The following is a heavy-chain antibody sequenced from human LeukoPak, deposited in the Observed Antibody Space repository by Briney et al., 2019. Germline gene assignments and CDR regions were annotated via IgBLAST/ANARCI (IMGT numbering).Heavy chain of an antibody. V-gene: IGHV4-59*01. CDR2: VYYSGST. CDR3: AREYWGVASSN. D-gene: IGHD3-10*01. J-gene: IGHJ1*01. Sequence: PSQTLSLTCTVSRASISSYYWSWIRQPPGKGLEWIGYVYYSGSTNYNPSLKSRVTISVDTSQNHVSLKLRSVTAADTAVYFCAREYWGVASSNWGQGTLVTVSS. CDR1: RASISSYY.